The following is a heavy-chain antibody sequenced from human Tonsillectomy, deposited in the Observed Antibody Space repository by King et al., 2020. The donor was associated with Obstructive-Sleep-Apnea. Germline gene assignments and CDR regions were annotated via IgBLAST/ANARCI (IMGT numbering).Heavy chain of an antibody. CDR3: AKGGTAMVKPFDY. CDR2: ISYDENDK. V-gene: IGHV3-30*18. D-gene: IGHD5-18*01. CDR1: GFTFSTYG. Sequence: VQLVESGGGVVPPGRSLRLSCAASGFTFSTYGMHWVRQAPGKGLEWVAVISYDENDKYYADSVKGRFTISRDNSKNTLYLQTNSLRAEDTAVYYCAKGGTAMVKPFDYWGQGTLVTVSS. J-gene: IGHJ4*02.